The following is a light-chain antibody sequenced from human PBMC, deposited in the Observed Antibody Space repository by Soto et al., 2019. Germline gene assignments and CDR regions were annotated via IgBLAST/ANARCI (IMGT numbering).Light chain of an antibody. CDR2: DAS. Sequence: EIVMTQSPATLSVSPGESATLSGRASQSFSSNLAWYQRKPGQAPRLLIYDASTRATGVPARFSGSGSGTEFSLTISSLQSEDFAVYYCKQYSSWLLTFGGGTQVEIK. CDR3: KQYSSWLLT. CDR1: QSFSSN. V-gene: IGKV3-15*01. J-gene: IGKJ4*01.